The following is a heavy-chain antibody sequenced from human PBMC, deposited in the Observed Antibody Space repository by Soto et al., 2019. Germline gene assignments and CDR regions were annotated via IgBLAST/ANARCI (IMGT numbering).Heavy chain of an antibody. CDR2: IIPLFATT. CDR1: GGAFHSYA. D-gene: IGHD3-10*01. J-gene: IGHJ3*02. Sequence: ASVKVSCKASGGAFHSYAISWVRQAPGQGLEWMGGIIPLFATTNYAQKFQGRVTIIADESTSTVYMELSSLRFDDTAVYYCARDLSVSYKRGDVFDIWGQGXMVTVSS. CDR3: ARDLSVSYKRGDVFDI. V-gene: IGHV1-69*13.